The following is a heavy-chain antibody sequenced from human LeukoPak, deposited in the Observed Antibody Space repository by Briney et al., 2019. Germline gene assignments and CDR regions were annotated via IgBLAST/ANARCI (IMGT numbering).Heavy chain of an antibody. CDR3: ASERYQLPNYYYYGMDV. J-gene: IGHJ6*02. CDR2: IIPILGIA. CDR1: GGTFSSYA. Sequence: ASVKVSCKASGGTFSSYAISWVRQAPGQGLEWMGRIIPILGIANYAQKFQGRVTITADKSTSTAYMELGSLRSEDTAVYYCASERYQLPNYYYYGMDVWGQGTTVTVSS. V-gene: IGHV1-69*04. D-gene: IGHD2-2*01.